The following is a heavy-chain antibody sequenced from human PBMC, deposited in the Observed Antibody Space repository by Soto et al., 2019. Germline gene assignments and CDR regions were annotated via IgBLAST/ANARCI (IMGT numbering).Heavy chain of an antibody. CDR3: ACDGMYGSSWGNSNYYYYGMDV. Sequence: ASVKVSCKASGYTFTSYYMHWVRQAPGQGLEWMGIINPSGGSTSYAQNFQGRVTMTRDTSTSTAYMELSSLRSEDTAVYYCACDGMYGSSWGNSNYYYYGMDVWGKGTTVTVSS. J-gene: IGHJ6*04. CDR1: GYTFTSYY. V-gene: IGHV1-46*01. CDR2: INPSGGST. D-gene: IGHD6-13*01.